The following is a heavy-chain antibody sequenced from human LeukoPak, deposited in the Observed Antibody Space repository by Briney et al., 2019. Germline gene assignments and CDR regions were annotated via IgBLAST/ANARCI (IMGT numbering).Heavy chain of an antibody. CDR1: GFTFSSYA. V-gene: IGHV3-23*01. D-gene: IGHD6-19*01. Sequence: GGSLRLSCAASGFTFSSYAMSWVRQAPGKGLEWISAISDSASSTYYADSVKGRFTISRDNSKNTLYLQMNSLRADDTAVYYCAKETRAYIAVADYWGQGALVTVS. J-gene: IGHJ4*02. CDR2: ISDSASST. CDR3: AKETRAYIAVADY.